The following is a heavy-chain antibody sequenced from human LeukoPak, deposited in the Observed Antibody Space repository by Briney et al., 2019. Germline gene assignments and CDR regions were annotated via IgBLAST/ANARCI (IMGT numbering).Heavy chain of an antibody. J-gene: IGHJ6*02. Sequence: PSETLSLTCTVSGGSISSSSYYWGRIRQPPGKGLEWIGSIYYSGSTYYNPSLKSRVTISVDTSKNQFSLKLSSVTAADTAVYYCARLRPHCSGGSCPTYYYYGMDVWGQGTTVTVSS. CDR2: IYYSGST. D-gene: IGHD2-15*01. V-gene: IGHV4-39*07. CDR1: GGSISSSSYY. CDR3: ARLRPHCSGGSCPTYYYYGMDV.